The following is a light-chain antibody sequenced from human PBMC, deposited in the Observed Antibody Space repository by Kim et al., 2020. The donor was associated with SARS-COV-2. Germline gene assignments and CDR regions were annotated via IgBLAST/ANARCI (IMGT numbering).Light chain of an antibody. CDR2: AAS. CDR3: QQYKLYQWT. J-gene: IGKJ2*02. CDR1: QDVSDD. Sequence: ASVGDRVTITWRASQDVSDDLAWFQQKPGKAPKSLIYAASRLQSGVPSRFSGSGSGTEFTLTISNLQPEDFATYYCQQYKLYQWTFGQGTKLEI. V-gene: IGKV1-16*01.